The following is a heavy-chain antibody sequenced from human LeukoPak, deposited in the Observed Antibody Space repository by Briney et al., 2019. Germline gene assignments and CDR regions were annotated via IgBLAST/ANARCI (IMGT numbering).Heavy chain of an antibody. CDR2: ISFDGVTT. CDR1: GFTFSSYS. CDR3: AREYSDSYGVIGHFDS. D-gene: IGHD2-21*01. J-gene: IGHJ4*02. V-gene: IGHV3-30*03. Sequence: GGSLRLSCAASGFTFSSYSMHWVRQTPDKGLEWVALISFDGVTTYYADSVRGRFTISRDNSKNTLFLQMNSLRGEDTAVYYCAREYSDSYGVIGHFDSWGQGTLVPVSS.